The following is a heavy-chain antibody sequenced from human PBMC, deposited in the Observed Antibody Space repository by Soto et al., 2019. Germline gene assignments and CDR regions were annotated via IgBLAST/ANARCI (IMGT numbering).Heavy chain of an antibody. CDR2: ISASGGST. V-gene: IGHV3-23*04. Sequence: EVQLVESGGGLVQPGGSLRLSCAASGFTFSSYAMSWVRQAPGQGLEWVSTISASGGSTYHADSVKGRFTISRDNSKNTLYLQMNSLRDEDTAAYDCAKAMRGSGSYYIYGMDVWGQGTTVTVS. D-gene: IGHD3-10*01. CDR1: GFTFSSYA. J-gene: IGHJ6*02. CDR3: AKAMRGSGSYYIYGMDV.